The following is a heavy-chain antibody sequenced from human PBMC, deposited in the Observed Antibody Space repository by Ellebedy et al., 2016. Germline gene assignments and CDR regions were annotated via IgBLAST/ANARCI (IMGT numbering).Heavy chain of an antibody. CDR1: KFTFSRYG. CDR3: AKDWAYSSYYNYGMDV. J-gene: IGHJ6*02. D-gene: IGHD4-11*01. V-gene: IGHV3-30*18. Sequence: GESLKISXAASKFTFSRYGMHWVRQAPGKGLEWVAVISYDGSYKYYADSVKGRFTISRDNSKNTLYMQMNSLRHEDTAVYFCAKDWAYSSYYNYGMDVWGQGTTVTVSS. CDR2: ISYDGSYK.